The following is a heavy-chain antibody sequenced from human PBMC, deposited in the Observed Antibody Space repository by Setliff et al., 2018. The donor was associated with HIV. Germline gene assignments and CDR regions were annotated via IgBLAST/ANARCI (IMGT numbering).Heavy chain of an antibody. V-gene: IGHV3-30*04. CDR3: VRSRVKVDWFDP. CDR2: TSYDGSNK. CDR1: GFTFSSHA. J-gene: IGHJ5*02. D-gene: IGHD2-15*01. Sequence: GGSLRLSCAASGFTFSSHAMHWVRQAPGKGLEWVAVTSYDGSNKYHADSVKGRFTISRDNSKNTLYLQMSSLRAEDTAVYYCVRSRVKVDWFDPWGQGTLVTVSS.